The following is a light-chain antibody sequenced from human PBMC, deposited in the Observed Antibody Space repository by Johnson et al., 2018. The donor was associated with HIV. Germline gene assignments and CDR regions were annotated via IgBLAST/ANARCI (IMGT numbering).Light chain of an antibody. CDR3: GTWDSSLSGYV. Sequence: QAVLTQPPSVSAAPGQKVTISCSGSSSNIGNNFISWYQQLPGSAPKLLIYDNNTRPSGIPDRFSGSKSGTSATLGITGLLPGDEADYYCGTWDSSLSGYVFGTGTKVTVL. CDR1: SSNIGNNF. CDR2: DNN. J-gene: IGLJ1*01. V-gene: IGLV1-51*01.